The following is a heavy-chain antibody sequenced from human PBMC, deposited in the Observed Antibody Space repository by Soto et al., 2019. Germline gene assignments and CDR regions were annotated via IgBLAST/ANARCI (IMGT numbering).Heavy chain of an antibody. J-gene: IGHJ5*02. CDR2: IVVGSGNT. V-gene: IGHV1-58*01. D-gene: IGHD3-3*01. CDR1: GFTFTSSA. Sequence: SVKVSCKASGFTFTSSAVQWVRQARGQRLEWIGWIVVGSGNTNYAQKFQGRVTITRDMSTGTAYMELSSLRSEDTAVYYCAADLYYDFWSGPGWFDPWGQGTLVTVSS. CDR3: AADLYYDFWSGPGWFDP.